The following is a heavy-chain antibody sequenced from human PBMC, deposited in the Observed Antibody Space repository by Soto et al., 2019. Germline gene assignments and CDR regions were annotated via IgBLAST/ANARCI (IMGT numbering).Heavy chain of an antibody. CDR1: GGSISSGGYY. CDR2: IYYSGST. Sequence: QVQLQESGPGLVKPSQTLSLTCTVSGGSISSGGYYWSWIRQHPGKGLEWIGYIYYSGSTYYNPSLKSRVTISVDTSKNQFSLKLSSVTAADTTVYYCAREDGYSGYDSHYYYYMDVWGKGTTVTVSS. CDR3: AREDGYSGYDSHYYYYMDV. J-gene: IGHJ6*03. D-gene: IGHD5-12*01. V-gene: IGHV4-31*03.